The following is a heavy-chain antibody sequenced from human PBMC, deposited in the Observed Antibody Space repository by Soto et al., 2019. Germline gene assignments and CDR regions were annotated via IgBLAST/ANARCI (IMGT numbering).Heavy chain of an antibody. Sequence: QVQLVESGGGVVQPGRSLRLSCAASGFTFSSYAMHWVRQAPGKGLEWVAVISYDGSNKYYADSVKGRFTISRDNSKNTLYLQMNSLRAEDTAVYYCARDVGYCSGGSCYSNWFDPWGQGTLVTVSS. CDR2: ISYDGSNK. D-gene: IGHD2-15*01. CDR3: ARDVGYCSGGSCYSNWFDP. V-gene: IGHV3-30-3*01. J-gene: IGHJ5*02. CDR1: GFTFSSYA.